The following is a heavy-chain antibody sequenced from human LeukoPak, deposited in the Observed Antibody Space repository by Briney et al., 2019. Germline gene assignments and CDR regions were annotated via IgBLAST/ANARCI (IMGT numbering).Heavy chain of an antibody. CDR3: ARGRAGSGLMIN. V-gene: IGHV4-34*01. CDR1: GGSFSGYY. J-gene: IGHJ4*02. CDR2: INHSGYT. Sequence: SETLSLTCAVYGGSFSGYYWNWIRQPPGRGLEWIGEINHSGYTNYNPSLKSRVTISVDTSKNQFSLKVSSVTAADTAVYYCARGRAGSGLMINWGQGTLVTVSS. D-gene: IGHD2-8*01.